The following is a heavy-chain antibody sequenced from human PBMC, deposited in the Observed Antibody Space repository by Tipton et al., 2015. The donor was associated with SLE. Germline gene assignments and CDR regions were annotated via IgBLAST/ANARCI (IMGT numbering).Heavy chain of an antibody. Sequence: TLSLTCTVSGGSISSYYWSWIRQPPGKGLEWIGYIYYSGSTNYNPSLTSRVTISVDTSKNQFSLKLSSVTAADTAVYYCARVSHTISAFDIWGQGTMVTVSS. J-gene: IGHJ3*02. V-gene: IGHV4-59*01. CDR1: GGSISSYY. CDR3: ARVSHTISAFDI. CDR2: IYYSGST. D-gene: IGHD5-12*01.